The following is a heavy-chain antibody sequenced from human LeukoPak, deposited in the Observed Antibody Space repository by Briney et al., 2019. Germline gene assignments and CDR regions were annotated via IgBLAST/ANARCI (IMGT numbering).Heavy chain of an antibody. Sequence: SETLSLTCTVSGGSISSYYWTWIRQSPGQRLEWIGYRYSSGSANYNPSLGSRVTISIDASKNQISLRLSSVTAADTAVYYCARGDYGDHPFDYWGQGTLVTVSS. V-gene: IGHV4-59*01. J-gene: IGHJ4*02. CDR1: GGSISSYY. CDR3: ARGDYGDHPFDY. CDR2: RYSSGSA. D-gene: IGHD4-17*01.